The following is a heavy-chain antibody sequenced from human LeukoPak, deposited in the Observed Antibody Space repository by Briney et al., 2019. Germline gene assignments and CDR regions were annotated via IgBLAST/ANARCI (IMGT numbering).Heavy chain of an antibody. CDR1: GFTFSSYT. Sequence: PGGSLRLSCAASGFTFSSYTMNWVRQAPGKGLEWVSSISSSSSYIYYADSVKGRFTISRDNAKNSLYLQMNSLRAEDTAVYYCATYSSLNRREFQYWGQGTLLTVSS. D-gene: IGHD3-22*01. CDR3: ATYSSLNRREFQY. CDR2: ISSSSSYI. J-gene: IGHJ1*01. V-gene: IGHV3-21*01.